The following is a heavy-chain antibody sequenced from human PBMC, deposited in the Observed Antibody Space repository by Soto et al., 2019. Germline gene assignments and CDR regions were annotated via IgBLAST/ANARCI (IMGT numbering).Heavy chain of an antibody. CDR3: ARHGIAVAGIFRWFDP. D-gene: IGHD6-19*01. J-gene: IGHJ5*02. Sequence: SETLSLTCTVSGGSISSSSYYWGWIRQPPGKGLEWIGSIYYSGSTYYNPSLKSRGTISVDTSKNQFSLKLSSVTAADTAVYYCARHGIAVAGIFRWFDPWGQGTLVTVSS. V-gene: IGHV4-39*01. CDR1: GGSISSSSYY. CDR2: IYYSGST.